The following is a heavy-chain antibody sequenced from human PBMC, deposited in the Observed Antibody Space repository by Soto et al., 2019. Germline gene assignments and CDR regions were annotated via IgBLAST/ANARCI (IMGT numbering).Heavy chain of an antibody. CDR3: ARVSVSEGDYGDYEGSNAFDI. CDR2: IYYSGST. J-gene: IGHJ3*02. Sequence: PSETLSLTCTVSGGSISSGGYYWSWIRQHPGKGLEWFGYIYYSGSTYYNPSLKSRVTISVDTSKNQFSLKLSSVTAADTAVYYCARVSVSEGDYGDYEGSNAFDIWGQGTMVTVSS. CDR1: GGSISSGGYY. V-gene: IGHV4-31*03. D-gene: IGHD4-17*01.